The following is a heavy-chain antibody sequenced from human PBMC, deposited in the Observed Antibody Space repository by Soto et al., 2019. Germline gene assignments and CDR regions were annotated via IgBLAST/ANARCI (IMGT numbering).Heavy chain of an antibody. V-gene: IGHV3-33*01. Sequence: PGGSLRLSCAASGFTFSSYGMHWVRQAPGKGLEWVAVIWYDGSNKYYADSVKGRFTISRDNSKNTLYLQMNSLRAEDTAVYYCARDEYCSGGSCYGMDVWGQGTTVTVSS. CDR2: IWYDGSNK. CDR3: ARDEYCSGGSCYGMDV. J-gene: IGHJ6*02. D-gene: IGHD2-15*01. CDR1: GFTFSSYG.